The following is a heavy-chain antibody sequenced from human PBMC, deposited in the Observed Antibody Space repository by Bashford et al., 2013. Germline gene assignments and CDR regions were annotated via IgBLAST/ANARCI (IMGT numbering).Heavy chain of an antibody. Sequence: SVKVSCKASGGTFSSYAISWVRQAPGQGLEWMGGIIPIFGTANYAQKFQGRVTITADESTSTAYMELSSLRSEDTAVYYCARVRKDVAVVTIGLTGWFDPWGQGTLVTVSS. CDR2: IIPIFGTA. V-gene: IGHV1-69*13. CDR3: ARVRKDVAVVTIGLTGWFDP. D-gene: IGHD4-23*01. CDR1: GGTFSSYA. J-gene: IGHJ5*02.